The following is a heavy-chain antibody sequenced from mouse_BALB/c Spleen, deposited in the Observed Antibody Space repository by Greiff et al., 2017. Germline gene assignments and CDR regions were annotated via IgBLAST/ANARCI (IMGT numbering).Heavy chain of an antibody. CDR1: GFSLTGYG. Sequence: QVQLKESGPGLVAPSQSLSITCTVSGFSLTGYGVNWVRQPPGKGLEWLGMIWGDGSTDYNSALKSRLSISKDNSKSQVFLKMNSLQTDDTARYYCAREDDYDRFAYWGQGTLVTVSA. CDR2: IWGDGST. D-gene: IGHD2-4*01. CDR3: AREDDYDRFAY. V-gene: IGHV2-6-7*01. J-gene: IGHJ3*01.